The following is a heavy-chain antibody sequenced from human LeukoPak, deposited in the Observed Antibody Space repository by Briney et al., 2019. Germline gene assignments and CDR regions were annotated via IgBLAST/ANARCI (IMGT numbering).Heavy chain of an antibody. CDR3: AKDAGSGSPDYFDY. CDR1: GFTFNTYA. V-gene: IGHV3-23*01. Sequence: PGGSLRLSCAASGFTFNTYAMSWVRQAPGRGLEWVSTVSGSGDTTYYADSVRGRFTTSRDNSKNTLYLQMNSLRAEDTAVYYCAKDAGSGSPDYFDYWGQGTLVTVSS. J-gene: IGHJ4*02. D-gene: IGHD3-10*01. CDR2: VSGSGDTT.